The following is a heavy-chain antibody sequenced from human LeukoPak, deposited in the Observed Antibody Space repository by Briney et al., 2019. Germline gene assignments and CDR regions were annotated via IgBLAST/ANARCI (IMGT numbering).Heavy chain of an antibody. V-gene: IGHV3-23*01. J-gene: IGHJ4*02. CDR1: GFTFSSYA. CDR3: AKDRSRGMSTVTTIDY. CDR2: ISGSGGST. D-gene: IGHD4-11*01. Sequence: GGSLRLSCAASGFTFSSYAMSWVRQAPGKGLEWVSAISGSGGSTYYADSVKGRFTISRDNSKNTLYLQMNSLRGEDTAVYYCAKDRSRGMSTVTTIDYWGQGTLVTVSS.